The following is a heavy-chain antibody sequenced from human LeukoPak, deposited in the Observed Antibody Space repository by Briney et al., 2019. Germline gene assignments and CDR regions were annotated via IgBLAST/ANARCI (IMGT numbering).Heavy chain of an antibody. Sequence: KSSESLSLICTVSGGSISSYYWSWIRQPPGKRLEWIGYISYSGSTNYNPSLKSRVTISVDTSKNQFSLKLSSVTAADTAVYYCARDDAFDIWGQGTMVTVSS. CDR2: ISYSGST. V-gene: IGHV4-59*01. CDR1: GGSISSYY. CDR3: ARDDAFDI. J-gene: IGHJ3*02.